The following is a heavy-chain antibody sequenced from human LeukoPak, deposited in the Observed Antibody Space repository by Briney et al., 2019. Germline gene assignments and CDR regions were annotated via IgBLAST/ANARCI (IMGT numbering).Heavy chain of an antibody. Sequence: PGGSLRLSCAASGFTFSSYAMSWVRQTPGKRLEWVSAISGSGGSTYYADSVKGRFTISRDNSKNTLYLQMNSLRAEDTAVYYCAILALYDSSGYYFGNVDYWGQGTLVTVSS. J-gene: IGHJ4*02. D-gene: IGHD3-22*01. V-gene: IGHV3-23*01. CDR1: GFTFSSYA. CDR3: AILALYDSSGYYFGNVDY. CDR2: ISGSGGST.